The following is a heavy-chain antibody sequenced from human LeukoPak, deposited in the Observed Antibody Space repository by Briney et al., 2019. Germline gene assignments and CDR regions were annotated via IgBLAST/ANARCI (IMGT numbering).Heavy chain of an antibody. J-gene: IGHJ4*02. V-gene: IGHV1-2*02. D-gene: IGHD3-9*01. CDR1: GYTFTSYY. CDR2: INPNSGGT. CDR3: ARSPDILTGENFDY. Sequence: ASVKVSCKASGYTFTSYYMHWVRQAPGQGLEWMGWINPNSGGTNYAQKFYARVTMTRDTSISTAYMELSRLRSDDTAVFYCARSPDILTGENFDYWGQGTLVTVSS.